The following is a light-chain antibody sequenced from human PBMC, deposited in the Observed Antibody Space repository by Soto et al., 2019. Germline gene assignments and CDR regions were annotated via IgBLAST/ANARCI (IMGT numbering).Light chain of an antibody. Sequence: DIQMTQSPSTLSASVGDRVTITCRASQTICRWLAWYQQKPGKAPKLLIYKGSSLENGVPSRFSGSGSGTEFTLTITSLQPDDFATYYCQQYNNYPYTFGQGTKLEIK. CDR2: KGS. CDR1: QTICRW. V-gene: IGKV1-5*03. J-gene: IGKJ2*01. CDR3: QQYNNYPYT.